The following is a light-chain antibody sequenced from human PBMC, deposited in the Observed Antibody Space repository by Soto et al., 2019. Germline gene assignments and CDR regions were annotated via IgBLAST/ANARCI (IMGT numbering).Light chain of an antibody. CDR2: GAS. V-gene: IGKV3-15*01. CDR3: QQYNNWPLT. J-gene: IGKJ4*01. CDR1: QTVRSD. Sequence: EIVMTQSPATLSVSPGERATLSCRASQTVRSDFAWYQHKPGQAPRLLIYGASIRATGIPARFSGSGSGTEFTLTISSLQSEDFAVYYCQQYNNWPLTFGGGTKVDIK.